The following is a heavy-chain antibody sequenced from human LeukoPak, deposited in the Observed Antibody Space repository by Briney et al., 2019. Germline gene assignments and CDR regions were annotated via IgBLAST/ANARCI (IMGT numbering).Heavy chain of an antibody. CDR2: ISSSGSYI. CDR1: GFTFSSYS. V-gene: IGHV3-21*01. D-gene: IGHD3/OR15-3a*01. Sequence: GGSLRLSCAASGFTFSSYSMNWVRQAPGKGLEWVSSISSSGSYIYYADSVKGRFTISRDNAKNSLYLQMNSLRAEDTAVYYCARVHWTDGAFDIWGQGTMVTVSS. J-gene: IGHJ3*02. CDR3: ARVHWTDGAFDI.